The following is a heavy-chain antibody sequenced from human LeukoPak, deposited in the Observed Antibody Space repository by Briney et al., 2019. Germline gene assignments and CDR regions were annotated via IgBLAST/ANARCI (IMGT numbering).Heavy chain of an antibody. CDR2: IYPGDSDT. V-gene: IGHV5-51*01. CDR3: ARGAQYSGYDLGYYFDY. J-gene: IGHJ4*02. CDR1: GYSFTSYW. Sequence: GESLKISCKGSGYSFTSYWIGWVRQMPGKGLEWMGIIYPGDSDTRYSSSFQGQVTISADKSISTAYLQWSSLKASDTAMYYCARGAQYSGYDLGYYFDYWGQGTLVTVSS. D-gene: IGHD5-12*01.